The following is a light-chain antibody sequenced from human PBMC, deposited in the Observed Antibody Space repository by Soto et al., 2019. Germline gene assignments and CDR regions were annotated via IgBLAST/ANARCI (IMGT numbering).Light chain of an antibody. CDR3: QQYYSTPSPT. J-gene: IGKJ4*01. V-gene: IGKV4-1*01. Sequence: DIVMTQSPDSLAVSLGERATINCKSSQSVLFSSNNKNYLAWYQQQPGQPPKLLLYWASTRESWVPDRFSGSGSGTDFTLTISSLQAEDAVVYHCQQYYSTPSPTFGGGTKVEIK. CDR1: QSVLFSSNNKNY. CDR2: WAS.